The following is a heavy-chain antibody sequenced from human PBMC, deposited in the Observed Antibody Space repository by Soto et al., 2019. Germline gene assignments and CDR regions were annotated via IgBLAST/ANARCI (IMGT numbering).Heavy chain of an antibody. D-gene: IGHD4-17*01. CDR2: IIPKFGTT. V-gene: IGHV1-69*13. CDR3: ARELVPDYGGNSLSLDY. Sequence: QVQLVQSGAEVKKPGSSVKVSCKASGGSFSTYGINWVRLAPGQGLEWMGGIIPKFGTTNYAQNFQGRVTINADESTNTAYMDLNYLGSDDPAVYFCARELVPDYGGNSLSLDYWGQGTQVTVSS. CDR1: GGSFSTYG. J-gene: IGHJ4*02.